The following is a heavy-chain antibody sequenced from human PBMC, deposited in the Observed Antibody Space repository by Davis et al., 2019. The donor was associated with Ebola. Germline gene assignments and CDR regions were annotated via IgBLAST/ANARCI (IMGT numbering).Heavy chain of an antibody. J-gene: IGHJ3*02. V-gene: IGHV3-30-3*01. CDR1: GFTFSSYA. CDR2: ISYDGSSE. CDR3: ARKPFTYDAFDI. Sequence: GGSLRLSCAASGFTFSSYAMHWVRQAPGKGLEWVTVISYDGSSENYADSVKGRFTISRDNSKNTLFLQLNSLRAEDTAVYYCARKPFTYDAFDIWGQGTMVTVSS.